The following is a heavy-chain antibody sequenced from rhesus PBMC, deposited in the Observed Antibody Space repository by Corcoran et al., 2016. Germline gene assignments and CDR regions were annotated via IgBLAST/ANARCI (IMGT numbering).Heavy chain of an antibody. CDR2: IAYNGNT. Sequence: QVQLQASGPGLVKPSETLSLTCTVSGGSISSNYYYWTWIRQDPGKGLEWIGYIAYNGNTNNNPALKRRDTILRDTSKNQFSLKLNSVTAADTAGYYCAGTSSYDVWGRGVLVTVSS. J-gene: IGHJ5-2*02. CDR3: AGTSSYDV. D-gene: IGHD4-4*01. V-gene: IGHV4-122*02. CDR1: GGSISSNYYY.